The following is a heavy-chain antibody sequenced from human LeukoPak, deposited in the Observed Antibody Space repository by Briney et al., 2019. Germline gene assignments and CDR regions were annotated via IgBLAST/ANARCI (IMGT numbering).Heavy chain of an antibody. Sequence: EASVKVSCKASRYTSTDYYMQWVRQAPGQGLEWMGWINPNSGGTYYAQKFLGRVTMTRDTSISTAYMKLSSLTSDDTAVFYCASSRSSGWTDYWGQGTLVTVSS. D-gene: IGHD6-19*01. CDR3: ASSRSSGWTDY. J-gene: IGHJ4*02. CDR2: INPNSGGT. CDR1: RYTSTDYY. V-gene: IGHV1-2*02.